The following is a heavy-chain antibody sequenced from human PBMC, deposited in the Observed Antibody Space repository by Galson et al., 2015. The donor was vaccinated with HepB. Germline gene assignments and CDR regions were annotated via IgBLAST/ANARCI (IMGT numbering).Heavy chain of an antibody. V-gene: IGHV5-10-1*01. J-gene: IGHJ5*02. CDR1: GYRFSTYW. CDR3: ARQAAYNWFDP. D-gene: IGHD6-13*01. Sequence: QSGAEVKKPGESLRISCKGSGYRFSTYWISWVRQMPGKGLEWMGRIDPSESYIDYSPSFQGHVTMSVDKSISAAYLQWSSLRASDTAIYYCARQAAYNWFDPWGQGTLVTVSS. CDR2: IDPSESYI.